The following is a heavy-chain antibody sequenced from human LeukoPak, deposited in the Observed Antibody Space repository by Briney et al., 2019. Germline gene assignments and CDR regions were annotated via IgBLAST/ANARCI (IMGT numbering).Heavy chain of an antibody. D-gene: IGHD3-10*01. CDR1: GGTFSSYA. Sequence: SVKVSCKASGGTFSSYAISWVRQAPGQGLEWMGRIIPILGRANYAQKFQGRVTITADKSTRTVYMELSSLRSEDTAVYYCARDRRDYYGSGSYSSPYGMDVWGQGTTVTVSS. J-gene: IGHJ6*02. CDR3: ARDRRDYYGSGSYSSPYGMDV. CDR2: IIPILGRA. V-gene: IGHV1-69*04.